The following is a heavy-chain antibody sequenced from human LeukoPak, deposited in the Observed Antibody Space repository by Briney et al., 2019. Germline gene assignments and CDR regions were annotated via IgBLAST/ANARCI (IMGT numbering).Heavy chain of an antibody. CDR3: AREDHSSGYAGAIGFDP. D-gene: IGHD3-22*01. J-gene: IGHJ5*02. Sequence: GGSLRLSCAACGFTFSTYPMHWVRQAPGKGLEWGAGISSDGSDKHYPDSVKGRLTISRDNSKDTVFLQMNSLTFEDTAVFYCAREDHSSGYAGAIGFDPWGQGTLVSVSS. CDR2: ISSDGSDK. CDR1: GFTFSTYP. V-gene: IGHV3-30*04.